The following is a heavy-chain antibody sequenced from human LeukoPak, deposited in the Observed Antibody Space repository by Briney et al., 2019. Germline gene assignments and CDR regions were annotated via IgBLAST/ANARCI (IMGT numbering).Heavy chain of an antibody. Sequence: SQTLSLTCTVSGGSISSGSYYWSWIRQPAGKGLEWIGRIYTSGSTNYNPSLKCRVTISLDTSKNQFSLKLSSVTAADTAVYYCAREDIVVVPAVYYYYYYMDVWGKGTTVTISS. J-gene: IGHJ6*03. CDR3: AREDIVVVPAVYYYYYYMDV. V-gene: IGHV4-61*02. CDR2: IYTSGST. D-gene: IGHD2-2*01. CDR1: GGSISSGSYY.